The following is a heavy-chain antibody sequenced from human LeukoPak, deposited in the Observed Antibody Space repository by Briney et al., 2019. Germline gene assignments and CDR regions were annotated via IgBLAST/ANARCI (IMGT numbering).Heavy chain of an antibody. J-gene: IGHJ4*02. Sequence: SETLSLTCGVSGGSITNTNYWTWVRQPPGKGREWIGEVNLQGSTNYNPSLMGRVAISVDTSENHISLQLTSVTAADTAVYYCARGGGPYRPLDYSGQGTLVTVSS. V-gene: IGHV4-4*02. CDR3: ARGGGPYRPLDY. CDR1: GGSITNTNY. CDR2: VNLQGST.